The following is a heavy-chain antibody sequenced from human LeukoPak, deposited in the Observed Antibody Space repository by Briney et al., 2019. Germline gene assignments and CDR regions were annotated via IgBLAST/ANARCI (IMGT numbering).Heavy chain of an antibody. V-gene: IGHV1-2*02. D-gene: IGHD4-17*01. CDR1: GHTFSGYY. Sequence: ASVKVSCKASGHTFSGYYVHWVRQAPGQGPEWMGWFDPKSGATNYAQKFQDRVTMTRDTSINTAYMELWRLRSDDTAVYYCARGTYGDHFDYWGQGTLVTVSS. J-gene: IGHJ4*02. CDR3: ARGTYGDHFDY. CDR2: FDPKSGAT.